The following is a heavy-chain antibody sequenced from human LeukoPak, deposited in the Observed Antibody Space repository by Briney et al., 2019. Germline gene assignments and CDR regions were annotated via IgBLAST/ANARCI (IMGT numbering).Heavy chain of an antibody. Sequence: SQTLSLTCTVSGGSISSGGYYWSWIRQPPGKGLEWIGYIYYSGSTYYNPSLKSRVTISVDTSKNQFSLKLSSVTAADTAVYYCARDQSDTGPDKNWFDPWGQGTLVTVSS. CDR1: GGSISSGGYY. CDR2: IYYSGST. J-gene: IGHJ5*02. V-gene: IGHV4-31*03. CDR3: ARDQSDTGPDKNWFDP. D-gene: IGHD1-14*01.